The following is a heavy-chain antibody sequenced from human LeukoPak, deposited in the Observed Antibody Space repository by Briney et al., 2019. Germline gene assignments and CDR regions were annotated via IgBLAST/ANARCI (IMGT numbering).Heavy chain of an antibody. D-gene: IGHD3-9*01. V-gene: IGHV4-59*01. CDR1: SGSISGYY. CDR2: IYYSGST. CDR3: ARDWFLSSNYYFSMDV. J-gene: IGHJ6*02. Sequence: KPSETLSLTCTVSSGSISGYYWNWIRQPPGKGLEWIGYIYYSGSTNYNPSLKSRVTISVDKSKNQFSLRLSSVTAADTAVYYCARDWFLSSNYYFSMDVWGQGTTVTVSS.